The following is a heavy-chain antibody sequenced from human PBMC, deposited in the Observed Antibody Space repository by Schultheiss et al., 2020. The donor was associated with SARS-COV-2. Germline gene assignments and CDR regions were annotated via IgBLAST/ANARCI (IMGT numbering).Heavy chain of an antibody. CDR2: IYYSGST. CDR1: GGSISSFY. Sequence: SQTLSLTCTVSGGSISSFYWSWIRQPPGKGLEWIGYIYYSGSTNYNPSLKSRVTISVDTSKNQFSLKLSSVTAADTAVYYCAREIGYSYGHYFDYWGQGTLVTVSS. J-gene: IGHJ4*02. D-gene: IGHD5-18*01. CDR3: AREIGYSYGHYFDY. V-gene: IGHV4-59*01.